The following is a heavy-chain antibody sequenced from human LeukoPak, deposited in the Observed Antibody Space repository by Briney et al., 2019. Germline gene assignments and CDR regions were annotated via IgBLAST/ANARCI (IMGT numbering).Heavy chain of an antibody. Sequence: GASVKVSCKASGYTFTSYDINWVRQATGQGLEWMGWMNPNSGNTGYAQKFQGRVTMTRNTSISTAYMELSSLRSEDTAMYYCARVPLYWQDPFDFWGQETLVTVSS. CDR1: GYTFTSYD. D-gene: IGHD2-15*01. V-gene: IGHV1-8*01. J-gene: IGHJ4*02. CDR3: ARVPLYWQDPFDF. CDR2: MNPNSGNT.